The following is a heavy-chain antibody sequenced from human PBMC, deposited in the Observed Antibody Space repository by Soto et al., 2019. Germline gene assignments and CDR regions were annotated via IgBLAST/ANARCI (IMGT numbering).Heavy chain of an antibody. J-gene: IGHJ4*02. V-gene: IGHV3-72*01. D-gene: IGHD4-17*01. CDR2: IRKKTNSYTT. CDR1: GLSFSDRY. CDR3: TTVTTVDYYFDY. Sequence: LRLSCAASGLSFSDRYMDWVRQAPGKGLEWVGRIRKKTNSYTTEYAASVKGRFIISRDDSTNSLYLQMSSLKTEDTAVYYCTTVTTVDYYFDYWGQGTLVTVSS.